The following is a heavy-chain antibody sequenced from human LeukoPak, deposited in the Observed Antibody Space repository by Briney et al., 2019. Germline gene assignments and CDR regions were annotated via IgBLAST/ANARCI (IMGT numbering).Heavy chain of an antibody. D-gene: IGHD3-10*01. J-gene: IGHJ5*02. Sequence: SETLSLTCAVYGGSFSGYYWSWIRQPPGKGLEWIGEINHSGSTHYNPSLKSRVNILVDTSKKQFSLEVSSVTAADTAVYYCARRHDYYYGSGSHNNWFDPWGQGSLVTVSS. CDR2: INHSGST. CDR3: ARRHDYYYGSGSHNNWFDP. CDR1: GGSFSGYY. V-gene: IGHV4-34*01.